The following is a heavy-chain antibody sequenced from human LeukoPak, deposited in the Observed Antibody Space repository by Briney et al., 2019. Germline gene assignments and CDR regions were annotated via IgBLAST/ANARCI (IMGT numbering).Heavy chain of an antibody. Sequence: GGSLRLSCAASGFTFSSYAMSWVRQAPGKGLEWVSAISGSGGSTYYADSVKGRFTISRDNSKNTLYLQMSSLRAEDTAVYYCAKDWRIAAPKEAHYFEYWGQGTLVTVSS. CDR1: GFTFSSYA. CDR3: AKDWRIAAPKEAHYFEY. CDR2: ISGSGGST. D-gene: IGHD6-6*01. V-gene: IGHV3-23*01. J-gene: IGHJ4*02.